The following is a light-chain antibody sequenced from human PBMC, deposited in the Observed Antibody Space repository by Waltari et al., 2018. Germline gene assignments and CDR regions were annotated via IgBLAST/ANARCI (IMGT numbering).Light chain of an antibody. CDR3: CSYAGSRTYV. J-gene: IGLJ1*01. V-gene: IGLV2-23*01. CDR2: EGP. CDR1: SSDVATYNR. Sequence: HSALTQPASVSGSPGQSITFSCTATSSDVATYNRVSWYQQHPDKAPKLIIYEGPKRPSGMSDRFAVSRSGNTASLTISGLQAEDEADYYCCSYAGSRTYVVGTGTKVTVL.